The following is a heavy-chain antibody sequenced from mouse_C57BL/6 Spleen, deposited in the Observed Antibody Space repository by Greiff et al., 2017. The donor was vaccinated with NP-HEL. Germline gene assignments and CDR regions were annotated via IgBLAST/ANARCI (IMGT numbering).Heavy chain of an antibody. J-gene: IGHJ3*01. CDR2: IYPGDGDT. CDR1: GYAFSSSW. CDR3: ATMVTTREDWFAY. V-gene: IGHV1-82*01. D-gene: IGHD2-2*01. Sequence: QVQLKQSGPELVKPGASVKISCKASGYAFSSSWMNWVKQRPGKGLEWIGRIYPGDGDTNYNGKFKGKATLTADKSSSTAYMQLSSLTSEDSAVYFCATMVTTREDWFAYWGQGTLVTVSA.